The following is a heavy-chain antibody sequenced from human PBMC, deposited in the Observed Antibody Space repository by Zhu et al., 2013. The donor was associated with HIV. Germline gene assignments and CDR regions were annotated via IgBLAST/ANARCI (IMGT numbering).Heavy chain of an antibody. J-gene: IGHJ3*02. Sequence: QVQLVQSGAEVKKPGSSVKVSCKASGGTFSSYAISWVRQAPGQGLEWMGGIIPIFGTANYAQKFQGRVTITADKSTSTAYMELSSLRSEDTAVYYCARERYSGYYDSSGHPDRAFDIWGQGTMVTVSS. CDR1: GGTFSSYA. CDR2: IIPIFGTA. CDR3: ARERYSGYYDSSGHPDRAFDI. V-gene: IGHV1-69*06. D-gene: IGHD3-22*01.